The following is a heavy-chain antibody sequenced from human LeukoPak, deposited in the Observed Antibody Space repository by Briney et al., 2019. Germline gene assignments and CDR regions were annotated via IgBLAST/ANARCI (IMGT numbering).Heavy chain of an antibody. CDR1: GFTFSSDA. D-gene: IGHD3-10*01. CDR2: ISGSGGST. V-gene: IGHV3-23*01. J-gene: IGHJ6*03. Sequence: GSLRLSCAASGFTFSSDAMSWVRQAPGKGLEWVSAISGSGGSTYYADSVKGRFTISRDNSKNTLYLQMNSLRVEDTAVYYCAKANEFYYYYYMDVWGKGTTVTVSS. CDR3: AKANEFYYYYYMDV.